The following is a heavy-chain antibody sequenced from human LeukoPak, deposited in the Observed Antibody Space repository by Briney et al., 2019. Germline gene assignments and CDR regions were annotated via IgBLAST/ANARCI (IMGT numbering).Heavy chain of an antibody. V-gene: IGHV4-59*01. CDR1: GGSISSYY. J-gene: IGHJ4*02. Sequence: PSETLSLTCTVSGGSISSYYWSWIRQPPGKGLEWIGYIYYSGSTNYNPSLKSRVTISVDTSKNQFSLKLSSVTAADTAVYYCASTAGIAGHPFDYWGQGTLVTVSS. CDR2: IYYSGST. CDR3: ASTAGIAGHPFDY. D-gene: IGHD6-13*01.